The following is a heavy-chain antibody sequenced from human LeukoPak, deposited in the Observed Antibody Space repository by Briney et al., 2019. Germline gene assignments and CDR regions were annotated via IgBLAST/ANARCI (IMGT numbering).Heavy chain of an antibody. V-gene: IGHV3-7*01. CDR2: IKQDGSEK. Sequence: GGSLRLSCAASGFTLSSYWMSWVRQAPGKGLEWVANIKQDGSEKYYVDSVKGRFTISRDNSKNTLYLQMNSLRAEDTGLYFCARESGSLTKVTYYGLDIWGPGTTVAVTS. J-gene: IGHJ6*02. CDR1: GFTLSSYW. D-gene: IGHD3-3*01. CDR3: ARESGSLTKVTYYGLDI.